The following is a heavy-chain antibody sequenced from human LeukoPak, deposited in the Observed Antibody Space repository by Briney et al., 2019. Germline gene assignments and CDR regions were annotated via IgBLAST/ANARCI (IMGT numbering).Heavy chain of an antibody. D-gene: IGHD3-16*01. J-gene: IGHJ6*02. CDR3: ARGLGDYYGMDV. Sequence: GVSLRLSCAASGFTVRSNYMIWVRQAPGKGLEWVSVIYSGGSTYYADSVKGRFTISRHNSKHTLYLQMNSLRAEDTAVYYCARGLGDYYGMDVWGQGTTVTVSS. CDR1: GFTVRSNY. CDR2: IYSGGST. V-gene: IGHV3-53*04.